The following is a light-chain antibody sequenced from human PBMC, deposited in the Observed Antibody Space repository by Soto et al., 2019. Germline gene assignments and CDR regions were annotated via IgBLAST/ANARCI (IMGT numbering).Light chain of an antibody. J-gene: IGKJ1*01. CDR2: AAS. CDR1: QGISSY. Sequence: AIRMTQSPSSFSASTGDRVTITCRSSQGISSYLAWYHQKPGKAPKILIYAASTLQGSVTSSFSSSRSCTAYTLTIICLQSSEYFAVYCQHHYSYSLSFGQGTKVDI. CDR3: QHHYSYSLS. V-gene: IGKV1-8*01.